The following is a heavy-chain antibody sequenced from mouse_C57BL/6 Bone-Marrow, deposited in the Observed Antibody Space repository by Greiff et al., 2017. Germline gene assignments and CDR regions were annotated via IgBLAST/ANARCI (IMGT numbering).Heavy chain of an antibody. CDR3: AREEVITTVEDY. CDR1: GYTFTSYW. V-gene: IGHV1-55*01. J-gene: IGHJ2*01. D-gene: IGHD1-1*01. Sequence: QVQLQQPGAELVKPGASVKMSCKASGYTFTSYWITWVKQRPGQGLEWIGDIYPGSGSTNYNEKFKSKATLTVDTSSSTAYMQLSSLTSEDSAVYYGAREEVITTVEDYWGQGTTLTVSS. CDR2: IYPGSGST.